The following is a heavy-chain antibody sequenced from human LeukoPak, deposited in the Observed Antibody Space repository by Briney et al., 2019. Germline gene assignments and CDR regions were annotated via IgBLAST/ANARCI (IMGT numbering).Heavy chain of an antibody. CDR3: ARGRRRYYFDY. D-gene: IGHD1-14*01. Sequence: SETLSLTCTVSGGSISSYYCSWIRQPPGKGLQWIGYIYYSGSTNYNPSLKSRVTILVDTSKNQFSLKLTSMTAADTAVYHCARGRRRYYFDYWGQGTLVTVSS. CDR1: GGSISSYY. V-gene: IGHV4-59*01. J-gene: IGHJ4*02. CDR2: IYYSGST.